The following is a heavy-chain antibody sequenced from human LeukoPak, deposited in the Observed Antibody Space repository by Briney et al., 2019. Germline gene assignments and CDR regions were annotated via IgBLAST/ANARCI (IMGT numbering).Heavy chain of an antibody. Sequence: TSVKVSCKVSGYTLTELSMHWVRQAPGKGLEWMGGFDPLDGETNYAQKFQGRVTMTEDTSTDTAYMELSSLRSEDTAVYYCATEYGRSLGFAVAGPPGWYFDLWGRGTLVTVSS. CDR3: ATEYGRSLGFAVAGPPGWYFDL. J-gene: IGHJ2*01. V-gene: IGHV1-24*01. CDR2: FDPLDGET. D-gene: IGHD6-19*01. CDR1: GYTLTELS.